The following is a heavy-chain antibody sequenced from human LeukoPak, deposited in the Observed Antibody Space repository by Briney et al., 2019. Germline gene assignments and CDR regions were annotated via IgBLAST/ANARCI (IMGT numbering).Heavy chain of an antibody. V-gene: IGHV1-2*02. D-gene: IGHD3-10*01. CDR3: ARVTHGSGMDFDY. CDR2: INPNSGGT. J-gene: IGHJ4*02. CDR1: GYTFTGYY. Sequence: ASVKVSCKASGYTFTGYYMHWVRQAPGQGLEWMGWINPNSGGTNYAQKFQGRVTMTRDTPISTAYMELSRLRSDDTAVYYCARVTHGSGMDFDYWGQGTLVTVSS.